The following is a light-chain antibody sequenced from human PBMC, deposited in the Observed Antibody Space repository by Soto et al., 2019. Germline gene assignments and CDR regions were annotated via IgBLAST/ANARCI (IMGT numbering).Light chain of an antibody. V-gene: IGKV2-28*01. CDR2: LGS. CDR1: QSLLHSNGYNY. Sequence: DIVMTQSPLSLPVTPGEPASLSCRSSQSLLHSNGYNYFDWYLQKPGQSPRILVYLGSNRASGVPDRFSGSGSVTDFTLKISRVEAEDVGVYCCMQALQTPWTFGQGTKVEIK. J-gene: IGKJ1*01. CDR3: MQALQTPWT.